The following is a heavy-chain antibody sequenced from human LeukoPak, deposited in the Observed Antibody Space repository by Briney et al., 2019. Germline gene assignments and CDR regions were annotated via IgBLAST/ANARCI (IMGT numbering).Heavy chain of an antibody. Sequence: SVKVSCKASGGTFSSYDISWVRQAPGQGLEWMGGIIPIFGTANYAQKFQGRVTITTDESTSTAYMELSSLRSEDTAMYYCARVYGSGSYYVAVNWFDPWGQGTLVTVSS. J-gene: IGHJ5*02. D-gene: IGHD3-10*01. CDR2: IIPIFGTA. CDR1: GGTFSSYD. CDR3: ARVYGSGSYYVAVNWFDP. V-gene: IGHV1-69*05.